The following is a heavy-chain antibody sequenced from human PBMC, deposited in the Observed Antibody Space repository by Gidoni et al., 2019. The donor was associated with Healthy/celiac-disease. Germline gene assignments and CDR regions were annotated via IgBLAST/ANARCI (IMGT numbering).Heavy chain of an antibody. V-gene: IGHV4-39*01. CDR2: LHYSGST. J-gene: IGHJ5*02. CDR3: ARPIFNVHYGDYRGWFDP. CDR1: GGSISSSCYY. D-gene: IGHD4-17*01. Sequence: QLQLQESVPGLVKPSETLSLTCTVSGGSISSSCYYWGWIRQPPAKGLEWIGRLHYSGSTYYNPTLKSRVTISVDTSKNQFSLKLCSVTAADTAVYYCARPIFNVHYGDYRGWFDPWGQGTLVTVSS.